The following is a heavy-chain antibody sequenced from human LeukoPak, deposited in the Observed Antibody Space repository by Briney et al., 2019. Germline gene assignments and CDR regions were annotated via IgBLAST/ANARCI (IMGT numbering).Heavy chain of an antibody. D-gene: IGHD3-22*01. CDR1: GGTFSSYA. CDR3: ARMVATYYYDSSGYSYFDY. Sequence: ATVKVSCKASGGTFSSYAISWVRRAPGQGLEWMGGIIPIFGTANYAQKFQGRVTITADESTSTAYMELSSLRSEDTAVYYCARMVATYYYDSSGYSYFDYWGQGTLVTVSS. J-gene: IGHJ4*02. V-gene: IGHV1-69*01. CDR2: IIPIFGTA.